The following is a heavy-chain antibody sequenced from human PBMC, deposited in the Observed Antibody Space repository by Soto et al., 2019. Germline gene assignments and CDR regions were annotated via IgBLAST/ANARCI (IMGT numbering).Heavy chain of an antibody. CDR2: INAGNGNT. Sequence: ASVKVSCKASGYTFTSYAMHWVRQAPGQRLEWVGWINAGNGNTKYSQKFQGRVTITRDTSASTAYMELSSLRSEDTAVYYCARGPNPYYFDYWGQGTLVTVSS. J-gene: IGHJ4*02. CDR1: GYTFTSYA. V-gene: IGHV1-3*01. CDR3: ARGPNPYYFDY.